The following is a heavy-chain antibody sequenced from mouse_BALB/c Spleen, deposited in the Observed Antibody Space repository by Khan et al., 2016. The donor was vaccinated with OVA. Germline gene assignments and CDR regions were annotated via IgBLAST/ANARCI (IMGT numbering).Heavy chain of an antibody. CDR1: GYTFTDFA. CDR2: ISTYYGDA. D-gene: IGHD1-3*01. Sequence: QVQLQQSGAELVRPGVSVKISCKGSGYTFTDFALHWVKQSHAKSLEWIGVISTYYGDATYNQKFKGKATMSVDKSSSTAYVELASLTSDDSAIYFGERGSGHSRFGYWGQGTLVTVSA. J-gene: IGHJ3*01. V-gene: IGHV1S137*01. CDR3: ERGSGHSRFGY.